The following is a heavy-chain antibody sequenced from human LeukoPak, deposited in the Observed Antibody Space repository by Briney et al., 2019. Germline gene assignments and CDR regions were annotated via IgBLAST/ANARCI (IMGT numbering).Heavy chain of an antibody. Sequence: GESPKISCKGSGYSFTTYWIGWVRQMPGKGLEWMGTIYPGDSDTRYSPSLQGHVTMSADKSISTAYLQWSSLKASDTAMYYCARHHGIPTGGTLDYWGQGTLVTVSS. V-gene: IGHV5-51*01. CDR1: GYSFTTYW. CDR2: IYPGDSDT. D-gene: IGHD6-13*01. CDR3: ARHHGIPTGGTLDY. J-gene: IGHJ4*02.